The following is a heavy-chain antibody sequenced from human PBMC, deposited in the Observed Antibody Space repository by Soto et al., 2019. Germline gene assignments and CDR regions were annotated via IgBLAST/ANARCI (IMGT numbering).Heavy chain of an antibody. CDR3: ARDKITGLFDY. Sequence: SETRSHTCAGSSGYFGGYYWTWIPQPPGTGLEWIGEINHSGSTNYNPSLKSRVTISVDTSKNQFSLKLTSVTAADTAVYYCARDKITGLFDYWGQGTQVTVS. D-gene: IGHD2-8*02. V-gene: IGHV4-34*01. CDR2: INHSGST. J-gene: IGHJ4*02. CDR1: SGYFGGYY.